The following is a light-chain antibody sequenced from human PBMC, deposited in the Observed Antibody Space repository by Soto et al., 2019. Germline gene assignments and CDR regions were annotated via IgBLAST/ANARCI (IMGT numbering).Light chain of an antibody. CDR3: SSYRTSNTRQIV. Sequence: QSSLTQPASVSGSPGQSIAISCTGTSSEVGGYNYVSWYQHHPGKAPKLMIYDVSNRPSGVSNRFSGSKSGNTASLSISGLQPEDEADYYCSSYRTSNTRQIVCGTGTTVTVL. CDR2: DVS. J-gene: IGLJ1*01. CDR1: SSEVGGYNY. V-gene: IGLV2-14*03.